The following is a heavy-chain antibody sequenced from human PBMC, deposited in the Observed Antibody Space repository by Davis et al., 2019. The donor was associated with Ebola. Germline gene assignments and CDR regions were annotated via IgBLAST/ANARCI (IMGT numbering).Heavy chain of an antibody. D-gene: IGHD6-19*01. V-gene: IGHV3-33*01. CDR3: ARSGIAVAGPDY. Sequence: GESLMISCAASGFTFSSYGMHWVRQAPGKGLEWVAVIWYDGSNKYYADSVKGRFTISRDNSKNTLYLQMNSLRAEDTAVYYCARSGIAVAGPDYWGQGTLVTVSS. CDR1: GFTFSSYG. J-gene: IGHJ4*02. CDR2: IWYDGSNK.